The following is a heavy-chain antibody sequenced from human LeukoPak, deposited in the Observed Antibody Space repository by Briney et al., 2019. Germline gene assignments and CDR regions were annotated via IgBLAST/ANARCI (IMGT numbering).Heavy chain of an antibody. Sequence: LGGSLRVSCAASGFTFSGSAMHWVRQASGKGLEWVGRIRSKANSYATAYAASVKGRFTISRDDSKNTAYLQMNSLKTEDTAVYYCTSMPGIAVAGTFFWFDPWGQGTLVTVSS. D-gene: IGHD6-19*01. V-gene: IGHV3-73*01. CDR2: IRSKANSYAT. J-gene: IGHJ5*02. CDR1: GFTFSGSA. CDR3: TSMPGIAVAGTFFWFDP.